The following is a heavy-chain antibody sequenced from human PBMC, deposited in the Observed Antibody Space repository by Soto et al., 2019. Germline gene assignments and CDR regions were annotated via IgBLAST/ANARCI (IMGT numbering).Heavy chain of an antibody. CDR2: ISYDGSNK. CDR1: GFTFSSYG. D-gene: IGHD3-16*01. J-gene: IGHJ4*02. CDR3: AKFGGLV. Sequence: PGGSLRLSCAASGFTFSSYGMHWVRQAPGKGLEWVAVISYDGSNKYYADSVKGRFTISRDNSKNTLYLQMNSLRAEDTAVYYCAKFGGLVWGQGTLVTVSS. V-gene: IGHV3-30*18.